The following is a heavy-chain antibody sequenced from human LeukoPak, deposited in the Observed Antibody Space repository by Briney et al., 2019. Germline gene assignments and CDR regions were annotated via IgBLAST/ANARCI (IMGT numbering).Heavy chain of an antibody. V-gene: IGHV3-7*04. Sequence: QPGGSLRLSCVASGFIFNSYYMSWVHQAPGKGLEWVANINEDGSAGYYVDAVQGRFTISRDNAKNSLYLQMNSLRAEDTAVYYCARSWYSLDSWGQGTLVTASS. CDR1: GFIFNSYY. CDR2: INEDGSAG. D-gene: IGHD6-13*01. J-gene: IGHJ4*02. CDR3: ARSWYSLDS.